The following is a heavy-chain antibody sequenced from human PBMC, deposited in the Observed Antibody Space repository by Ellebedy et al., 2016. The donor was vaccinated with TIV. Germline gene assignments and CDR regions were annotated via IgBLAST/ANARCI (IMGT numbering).Heavy chain of an antibody. CDR1: GGSFSGYY. Sequence: MPSETLSLTCAVYGGSFSGYYWRWIRQPPGKGLEWIGEITHRGSTIYNPSLTSRVTITVDTSKNQFSLNLGSVTAEDTAGYDCARRLARDYWGQGTLVTVSS. CDR3: ARRLARDY. V-gene: IGHV4-34*01. CDR2: ITHRGST. J-gene: IGHJ4*02. D-gene: IGHD3-9*01.